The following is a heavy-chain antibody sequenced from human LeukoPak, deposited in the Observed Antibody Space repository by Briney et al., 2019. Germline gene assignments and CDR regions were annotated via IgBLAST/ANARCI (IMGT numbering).Heavy chain of an antibody. J-gene: IGHJ6*02. CDR1: GFTFSSYE. CDR2: ISSSGSTI. Sequence: PGGSLRLSCAASGFTFSSYEMNWVRQAPGKGLEWVSYISSSGSTIYYADSVKGRFTISRDNAKNSLYLQMNSLRAEDTAVYYCARDDTYGDYYYVMDLWGQGTRVTVSS. D-gene: IGHD4-17*01. CDR3: ARDDTYGDYYYVMDL. V-gene: IGHV3-48*03.